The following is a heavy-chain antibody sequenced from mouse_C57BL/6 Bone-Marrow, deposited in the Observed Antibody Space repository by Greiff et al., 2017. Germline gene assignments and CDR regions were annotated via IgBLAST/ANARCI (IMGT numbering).Heavy chain of an antibody. CDR2: IRLKSDNYAT. Sequence: EVKVEESGGGLVQPGGSIKLSCVASGFTFSNYWMNWVRQSPEKGLEWVAQIRLKSDNYATHYAESVKGRFTISRDDSKSSVYLQMNNLRAEDTGIYYCTNYYGSSYVGFAYWGQGTLVTVSA. CDR3: TNYYGSSYVGFAY. V-gene: IGHV6-3*01. CDR1: GFTFSNYW. J-gene: IGHJ3*01. D-gene: IGHD1-1*01.